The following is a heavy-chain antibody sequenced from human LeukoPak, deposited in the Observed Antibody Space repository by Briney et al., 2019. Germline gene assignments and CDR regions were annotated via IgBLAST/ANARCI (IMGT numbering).Heavy chain of an antibody. CDR1: GGSISSSSYF. Sequence: ASETLSLTCSVSGGSISSSSYFWGWIRQPPGKGLEWIGSIYYTGSTYYNPSLKSRVTISVDTSKNQFSLNLSSVTAADTAVYYCARHTSSSMDYWGQGTLVTVSS. D-gene: IGHD6-6*01. J-gene: IGHJ4*02. CDR2: IYYTGST. V-gene: IGHV4-39*01. CDR3: ARHTSSSMDY.